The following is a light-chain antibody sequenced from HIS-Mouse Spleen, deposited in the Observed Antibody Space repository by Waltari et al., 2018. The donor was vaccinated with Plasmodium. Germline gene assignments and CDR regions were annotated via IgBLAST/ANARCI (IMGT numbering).Light chain of an antibody. CDR2: EVS. CDR3: SSYAGSNNLV. V-gene: IGLV2-8*01. Sequence: QSALTQPPSASGSPGQSVTISSPGTSSAVGGYNYVSWYQQHPGKAPKLMIYEVSKRPSGVPDRFSGSKSGNTASLTVSGLQAEDEADYYCSSYAGSNNLVFGGGTKLTVL. J-gene: IGLJ2*01. CDR1: SSAVGGYNY.